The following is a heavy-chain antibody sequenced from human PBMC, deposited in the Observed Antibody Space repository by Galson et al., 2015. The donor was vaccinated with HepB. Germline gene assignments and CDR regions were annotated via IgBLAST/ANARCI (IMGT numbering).Heavy chain of an antibody. J-gene: IGHJ5*02. V-gene: IGHV1-69*10. CDR2: IIPILGIA. D-gene: IGHD5-12*01. CDR1: GGTFSSYA. Sequence: SVKVSCKASGGTFSSYAISWVRQAPGQGLEWMGGIIPILGIANYAQKFQGRVTITADKSTSTAYMELSSLRSEDTAVYYCAIPIDSGYDWGYGWFDPWGQGTLVTVSS. CDR3: AIPIDSGYDWGYGWFDP.